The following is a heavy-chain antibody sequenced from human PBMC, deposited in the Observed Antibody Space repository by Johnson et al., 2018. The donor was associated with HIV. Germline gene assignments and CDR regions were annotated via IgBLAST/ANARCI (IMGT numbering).Heavy chain of an antibody. D-gene: IGHD2-21*01. V-gene: IGHV3-7*01. Sequence: VQLVESGGGVVQPGRSLRLSCAASGFTFSSYWMSWVRQAPGKGLEWVANIKQDGSEKYYVDSVKGRFTISRDNAKNSLYLQMNSLIAEDTAVYYCAKDLEHILTYAFDIWGQGTMVTVSS. CDR1: GFTFSSYW. CDR2: IKQDGSEK. J-gene: IGHJ3*02. CDR3: AKDLEHILTYAFDI.